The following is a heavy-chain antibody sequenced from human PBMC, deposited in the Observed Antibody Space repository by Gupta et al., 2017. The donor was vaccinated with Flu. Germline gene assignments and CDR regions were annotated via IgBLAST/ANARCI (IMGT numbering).Heavy chain of an antibody. CDR1: GVSISNNNHY. CDR3: AADITYAWFFY. CDR2: IYTSGMT. J-gene: IGHJ4*02. V-gene: IGHV4-61*02. Sequence: QVQLQESGSGLVEPSQTLSLTCSVSGVSISNNNHYWSWIRQSAGKGLEWIGHIYTSGMTNYNPSLKSRVTISVDTSKNQISLKMTSVTAADTAVYYCAADITYAWFFYWGQGTLVTVSS. D-gene: IGHD1-20*01.